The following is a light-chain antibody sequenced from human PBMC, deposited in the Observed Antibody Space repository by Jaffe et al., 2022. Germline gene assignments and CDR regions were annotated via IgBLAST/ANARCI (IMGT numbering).Light chain of an antibody. CDR3: NSQDSGGTRWV. J-gene: IGLJ3*02. CDR2: GKN. CDR1: SLRSYY. V-gene: IGLV3-19*01. Sequence: SSELTQDPVVSVALGQTVRLTCQGDSLRSYYATWYQKKPGQAPLFVIYGKNNRPSGIPDRFSGSSSGDTASLTITGAQAEDEAGYYCNSQDSGGTRWVFGGGTNLTVL.